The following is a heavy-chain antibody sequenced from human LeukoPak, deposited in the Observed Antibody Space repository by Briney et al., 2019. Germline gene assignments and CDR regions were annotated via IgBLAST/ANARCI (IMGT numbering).Heavy chain of an antibody. Sequence: GGSLRLSCAASGFTLSGYAMSWVRQAPGKGLEWVSYISSSSSTIYYADSVKGRFTISRDNAKNSLYLQMNSLRAEDTAVYYCASESMDVWGKGTTVTVSS. CDR3: ASESMDV. CDR1: GFTLSGYA. CDR2: ISSSSSTI. J-gene: IGHJ6*03. V-gene: IGHV3-48*04.